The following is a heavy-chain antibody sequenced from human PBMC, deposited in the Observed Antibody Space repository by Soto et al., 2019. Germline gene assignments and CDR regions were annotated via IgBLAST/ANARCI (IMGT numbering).Heavy chain of an antibody. D-gene: IGHD3-3*01. CDR1: GFTFSSYA. Sequence: GGSLRLSCAASGFTFSSYAMSWVRQAPGKGLEWVSAISGSGGSTYYADSVKGRFTISRDNSKNTLYMQMNSLRAEDTAVYYCAKDRSITIFGTFDYWGQGTLVTVSS. CDR3: AKDRSITIFGTFDY. J-gene: IGHJ4*02. CDR2: ISGSGGST. V-gene: IGHV3-23*01.